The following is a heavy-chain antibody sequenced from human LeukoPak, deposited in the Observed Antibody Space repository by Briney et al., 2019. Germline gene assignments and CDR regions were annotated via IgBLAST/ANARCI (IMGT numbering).Heavy chain of an antibody. V-gene: IGHV3-23*01. CDR2: ISGSGGST. Sequence: PGGSLRLSCAASGFTFSSYAMSWVRQAPGKGLEWVSLISGSGGSTHYADSVKGRFTISRDNSKNTLRLQMNSLRAEDTAVYFCAKGYCASATCYARFEYWGQGTLVSVSS. CDR1: GFTFSSYA. CDR3: AKGYCASATCYARFEY. D-gene: IGHD2-2*01. J-gene: IGHJ4*02.